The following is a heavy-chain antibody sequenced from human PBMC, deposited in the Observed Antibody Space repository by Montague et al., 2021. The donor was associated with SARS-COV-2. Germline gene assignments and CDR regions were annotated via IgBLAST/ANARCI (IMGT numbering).Heavy chain of an antibody. CDR3: ARDNGPIWFGESSLDY. J-gene: IGHJ4*02. Sequence: SLRLFCAASGFTFSSYAMHWVRQAPGKGLEWVALISYDGSNKYYADSVKGRFTISRDNSKNTLYLQMNSLRAEDTAVYYCARDNGPIWFGESSLDYWGQGTLVTVSS. CDR2: ISYDGSNK. CDR1: GFTFSSYA. V-gene: IGHV3-30*04. D-gene: IGHD3-10*01.